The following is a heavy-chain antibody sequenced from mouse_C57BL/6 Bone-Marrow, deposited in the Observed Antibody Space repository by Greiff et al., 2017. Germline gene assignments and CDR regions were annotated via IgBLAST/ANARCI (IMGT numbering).Heavy chain of an antibody. V-gene: IGHV1-59*01. D-gene: IGHD2-3*01. CDR3: ARWGIYDGDYWFAY. CDR1: GYTFTSYW. CDR2: IDPSDSYT. Sequence: QVQLQQPGAELVRPGTSVKLSCKASGYTFTSYWMHWVKQRPGQGLEWIGVIDPSDSYTNYNQKFKGKATLTVDTSSSTAYMQLSSLTSEDSAVYYCARWGIYDGDYWFAYWGEGTLVTVSA. J-gene: IGHJ3*01.